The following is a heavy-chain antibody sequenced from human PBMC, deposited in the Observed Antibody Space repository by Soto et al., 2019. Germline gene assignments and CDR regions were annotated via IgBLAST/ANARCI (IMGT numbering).Heavy chain of an antibody. CDR1: GFTFSSYG. CDR3: ARDLRYDFWSGYRELMGAFDI. Sequence: GGSLRLSCAASGFTFSSYGMHWVRQAPGKGLEWVAVIWYDGSNKYYADSVKGRFTISRDNSKNTLYLQMNSLRAEDTAVYYCARDLRYDFWSGYRELMGAFDIWGQGTMVTVSS. CDR2: IWYDGSNK. J-gene: IGHJ3*02. D-gene: IGHD3-3*01. V-gene: IGHV3-33*01.